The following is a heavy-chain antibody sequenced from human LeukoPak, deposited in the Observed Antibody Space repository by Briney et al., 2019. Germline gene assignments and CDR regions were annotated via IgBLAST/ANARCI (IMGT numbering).Heavy chain of an antibody. D-gene: IGHD1/OR15-1a*01. Sequence: PSETLSLTCTVSGGSISSGSYYWSWIRQPAGKGLEWIGYIYYSGSTNYNPSLKSRVTISVDTSKNQFSLKLSSVTAADTAVYYCARDMNRPPAFDIWGQGTMVTVSS. J-gene: IGHJ3*02. CDR3: ARDMNRPPAFDI. CDR1: GGSISSGSYY. V-gene: IGHV4-61*10. CDR2: IYYSGST.